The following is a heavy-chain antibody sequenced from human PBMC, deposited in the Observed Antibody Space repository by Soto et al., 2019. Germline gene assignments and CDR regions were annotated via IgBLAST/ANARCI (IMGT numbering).Heavy chain of an antibody. CDR2: ITDGSDTV. CDR1: GFSFSNYN. D-gene: IGHD3-3*01. CDR3: ARDFGHGYYLDY. J-gene: IGHJ4*02. V-gene: IGHV3-48*02. Sequence: PGGSLRLSCVASGFSFSNYNMNWFRQAPGKGLEWVSYITDGSDTVHYADSVRGRFTISRDNAESSLYLQMNSLRDEDTAVYFCARDFGHGYYLDYWGRGTLVTVSS.